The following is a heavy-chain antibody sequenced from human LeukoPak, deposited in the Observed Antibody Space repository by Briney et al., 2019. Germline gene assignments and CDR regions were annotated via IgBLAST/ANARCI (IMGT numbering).Heavy chain of an antibody. V-gene: IGHV3-23*01. CDR2: ISGSGGST. D-gene: IGHD6-19*01. CDR1: GFTFSSYA. J-gene: IGHJ4*02. CDR3: TKDPRGRYSSGQYY. Sequence: GGSLRLSCAASGFTFSSYAMSWVRQAPGKGLEWVSAISGSGGSTYYADSVKGRFTISRDNSKNTLYLQMNSPRAEDTAVYYCTKDPRGRYSSGQYYWGQGTLVTVSS.